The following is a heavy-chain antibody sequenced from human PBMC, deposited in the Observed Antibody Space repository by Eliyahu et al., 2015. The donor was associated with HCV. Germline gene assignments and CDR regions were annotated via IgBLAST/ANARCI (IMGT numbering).Heavy chain of an antibody. D-gene: IGHD3-22*01. J-gene: IGHJ4*02. V-gene: IGHV1-69*01. CDR1: GGTFSSQS. CDR3: ARGPETKSAYYYYY. CDR2: IIPIFGTA. Sequence: EVKKPGSSVKVSCKASGGTFSSQSIDWVRQAPGQGLQWMGGIIPIFGTANYAQKFQGRVTITADESTSTAYMELISLRSEDTAVYYCARGPETKSAYYYYYWGQGTLVTVSS.